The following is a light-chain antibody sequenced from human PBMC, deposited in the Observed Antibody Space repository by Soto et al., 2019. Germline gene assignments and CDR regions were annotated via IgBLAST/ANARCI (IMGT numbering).Light chain of an antibody. CDR1: SSDVGGYNY. J-gene: IGLJ1*01. V-gene: IGLV2-8*01. Sequence: QSALTQPPSASGSPGQSVTISCTGTSSDVGGYNYVSWYQQHPGRAPKVVIYGVSKRPSGVPARFSGSKSGNTASLTVSGLQAEDEAEYYCSSYAGSNLYVFGSGTQLTVL. CDR2: GVS. CDR3: SSYAGSNLYV.